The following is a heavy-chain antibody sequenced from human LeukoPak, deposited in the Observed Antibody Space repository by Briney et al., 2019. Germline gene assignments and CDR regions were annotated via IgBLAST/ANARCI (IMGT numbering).Heavy chain of an antibody. J-gene: IGHJ4*02. Sequence: PGGSLRLSCAASGFSFSAYTMNWVRQAPGKGLEWVSYISSSSSTIYYADSVKGRFTISRDNAKNSLSLQMNSLRDEDTAVYYCARKDSSGSALEYWGQGTLVTVSS. D-gene: IGHD3-22*01. CDR1: GFSFSAYT. V-gene: IGHV3-48*02. CDR2: ISSSSSTI. CDR3: ARKDSSGSALEY.